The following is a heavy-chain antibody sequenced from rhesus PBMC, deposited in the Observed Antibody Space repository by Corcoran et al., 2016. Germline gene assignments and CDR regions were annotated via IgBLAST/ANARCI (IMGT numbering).Heavy chain of an antibody. CDR2: ISGSSGST. Sequence: QVQLQESGPGLVKPSETLSLTCAVSGGSVSSSDWWSWIRQPPGKGLEWIGYISGSSGSTYYNPSLKSRVTISKDTSKNQFSLKLSSVTAADTAVYYCARGGTVTFFDYWGQGVLVTVSS. CDR3: ARGGTVTFFDY. J-gene: IGHJ4*01. D-gene: IGHD4-23*01. CDR1: GGSVSSSDW. V-gene: IGHV4-65*01.